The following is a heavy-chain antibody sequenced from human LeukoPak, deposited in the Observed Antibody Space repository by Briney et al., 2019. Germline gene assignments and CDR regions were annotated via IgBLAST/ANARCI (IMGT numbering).Heavy chain of an antibody. Sequence: PSETLSLTCTVSGGSISSSSYYWGWIRQPPGKGLEWIGSIYYSGATYHNPSLKSRITISVDTSTNQFSLKLNSVTAADTAVYYCARLLKYFDSDSWGQGTLVTVSS. CDR2: IYYSGAT. CDR3: ARLLKYFDSDS. V-gene: IGHV4-39*01. J-gene: IGHJ4*02. D-gene: IGHD3-9*01. CDR1: GGSISSSSYY.